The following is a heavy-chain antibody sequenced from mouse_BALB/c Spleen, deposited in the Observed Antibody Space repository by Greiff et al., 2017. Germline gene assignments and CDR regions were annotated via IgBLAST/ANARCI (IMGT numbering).Heavy chain of an antibody. CDR2: ISSGSSTI. D-gene: IGHD2-4*01. J-gene: IGHJ3*01. Sequence: EVQLVESGGGLVQPGGSRKLSCAASGFTFSSFGMHWVRQAPEKGLEWVAYISSGSSTIYYADTVKGRFTISRDNPKNTLFLQMTSLRSEDTAMYYCARDLGDYDSFAYWGQGTLVTVSA. CDR1: GFTFSSFG. CDR3: ARDLGDYDSFAY. V-gene: IGHV5-17*02.